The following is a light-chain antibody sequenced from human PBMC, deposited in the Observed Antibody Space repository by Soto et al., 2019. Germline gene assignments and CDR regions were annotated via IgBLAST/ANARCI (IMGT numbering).Light chain of an antibody. CDR2: GAS. Sequence: EIVMTQSPATLSVSPGQRATLSCRASQSVNSNLAWYQQKPGQTPGLLIYGASTRTAAFSDRFSGSGSGTEFTLTISSLQSEDFAVYYCQQYIDWPWTFGQGTKVEI. CDR1: QSVNSN. CDR3: QQYIDWPWT. J-gene: IGKJ1*01. V-gene: IGKV3-15*01.